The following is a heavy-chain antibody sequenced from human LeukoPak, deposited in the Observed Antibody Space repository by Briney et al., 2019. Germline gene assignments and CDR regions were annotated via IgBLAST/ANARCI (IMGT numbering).Heavy chain of an antibody. V-gene: IGHV3-20*04. CDR1: GFTFNDYG. CDR3: ARVVVYYGSGSYYPYGMDV. CDR2: INWNGGST. J-gene: IGHJ6*02. Sequence: GGSLRLSCAASGFTFNDYGMSWVRQAPGKGLEWVSGINWNGGSTGYADSVKGRFTISRDNAKNSLYLQMNSLRAEDTALYYYARVVVYYGSGSYYPYGMDVWGQGTTVTVSS. D-gene: IGHD3-10*01.